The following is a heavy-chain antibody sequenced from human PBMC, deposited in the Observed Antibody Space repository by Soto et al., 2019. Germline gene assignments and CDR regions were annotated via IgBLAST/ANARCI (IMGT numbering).Heavy chain of an antibody. CDR1: GFIFENFG. CDR2: ISGSGFKK. Sequence: EVVLLESGGGLEQPGGSLRLSCAASGFIFENFGMSWVRQAPGKGLEWISSISGSGFKKYYADSVKGRFTISRDNSKSTVYLDLNNLSAEDTAVYHCAKNQGVELVPLATVDWFDPWGQGSVVTVSS. CDR3: AKNQGVELVPLATVDWFDP. J-gene: IGHJ5*02. V-gene: IGHV3-23*01. D-gene: IGHD1-26*01.